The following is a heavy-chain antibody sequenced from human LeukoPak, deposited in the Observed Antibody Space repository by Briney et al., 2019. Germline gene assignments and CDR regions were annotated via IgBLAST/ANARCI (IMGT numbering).Heavy chain of an antibody. J-gene: IGHJ6*02. V-gene: IGHV6-1*01. Sequence: SQTLSLTCAISGDSVSSNSAAWNWIRQSPSRGLEWLGRTYYRSKWYNDYAVSVKSRITINPDTSKNQFSLQLNSVTPEDTAVYYCAREGSSGWYGYYYYGMDVWGQGTTVTVFS. D-gene: IGHD6-19*01. CDR1: GDSVSSNSAA. CDR2: TYYRSKWYN. CDR3: AREGSSGWYGYYYYGMDV.